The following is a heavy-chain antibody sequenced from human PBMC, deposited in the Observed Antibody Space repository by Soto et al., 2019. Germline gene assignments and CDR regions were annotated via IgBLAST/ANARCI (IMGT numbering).Heavy chain of an antibody. Sequence: QVHLLQSGAGVREPGASVMVSCKASGYTFTSYAIHWVRQAPGQRLEWMGWINAGDGSTRYSPKFQGRVTITRDTSASTAYMELSSLTSEDPAVYYCVRGTVITGALYDYWGRGTLVTVSS. J-gene: IGHJ4*02. CDR1: GYTFTSYA. CDR2: INAGDGST. CDR3: VRGTVITGALYDY. V-gene: IGHV1-3*01. D-gene: IGHD4-17*01.